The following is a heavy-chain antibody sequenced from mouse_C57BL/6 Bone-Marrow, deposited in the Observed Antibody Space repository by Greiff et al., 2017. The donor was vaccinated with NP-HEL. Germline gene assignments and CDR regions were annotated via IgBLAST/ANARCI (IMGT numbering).Heavy chain of an antibody. D-gene: IGHD2-4*01. Sequence: EVQVVESGPGLVKPSQSLSLTCSVTGYSITSGYYWNWIRQFPGNKLEWMGYISYDGSNNYNPSLKNRISITRDTSKNQFFLKLNSVTTEDTATYYCARGYYDYDVSYWGQGTTLTVSS. CDR2: ISYDGSN. V-gene: IGHV3-6*01. CDR3: ARGYYDYDVSY. CDR1: GYSITSGYY. J-gene: IGHJ2*01.